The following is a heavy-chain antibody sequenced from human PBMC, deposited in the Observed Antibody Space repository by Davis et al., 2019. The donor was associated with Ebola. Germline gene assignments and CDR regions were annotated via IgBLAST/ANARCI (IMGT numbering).Heavy chain of an antibody. D-gene: IGHD5-18*01. V-gene: IGHV3-74*01. Sequence: GGSLKISCAASGVTFSSYWMHWVRQAPGKGLVWVSRINGDGSSTNAADSVKGRFTISRDNAKNTVYLQMNSLRAHDTAVYYCGRYSTVSTCYYGMDVWGKGTTVTVSS. CDR3: GRYSTVSTCYYGMDV. CDR1: GVTFSSYW. J-gene: IGHJ6*04. CDR2: INGDGSST.